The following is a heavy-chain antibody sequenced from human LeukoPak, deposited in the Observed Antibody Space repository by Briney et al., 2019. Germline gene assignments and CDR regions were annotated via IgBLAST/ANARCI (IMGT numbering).Heavy chain of an antibody. Sequence: SETLSLTCSVSGGSISTYYWSWIRQPPGKGLEWIGYFYDSGSTNYNPSLKSRVTTSMDTSKNQFSLKLSSVTAADTAVYYCAGSNLKYYYYYYGMDVWGQGTTVTVSS. J-gene: IGHJ6*02. CDR3: AGSNLKYYYYYYGMDV. CDR2: FYDSGST. D-gene: IGHD3-16*02. CDR1: GGSISTYY. V-gene: IGHV4-59*08.